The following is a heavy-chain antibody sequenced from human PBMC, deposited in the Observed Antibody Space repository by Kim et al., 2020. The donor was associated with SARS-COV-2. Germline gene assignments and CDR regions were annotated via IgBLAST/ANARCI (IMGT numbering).Heavy chain of an antibody. J-gene: IGHJ4*02. CDR1: GFTFSSYG. Sequence: GGSLRLSCAASGFTFSSYGMSWVRQAPGKGLEWVSSISGSGSATYYADSVRGRFTISRDNSRDTTYLQMISLRVEDTAIYHCAALGEGGDWGQGTLVTVS. CDR2: ISGSGSAT. CDR3: AALGEGGD. V-gene: IGHV3-23*01. D-gene: IGHD3-16*01.